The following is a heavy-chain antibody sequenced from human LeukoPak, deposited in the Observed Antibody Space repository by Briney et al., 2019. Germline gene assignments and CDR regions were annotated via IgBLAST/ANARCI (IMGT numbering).Heavy chain of an antibody. Sequence: GGSLRLSCAASGFTLSSYGMSWVRQAPGKGLEWVSAISGSGGSTYYADSVKGRFTISRDNSKNTLYLQMNSLRAEDTAVYYCAKTPFQYSSSWYFDYWGQGTLVTVSS. CDR3: AKTPFQYSSSWYFDY. J-gene: IGHJ4*02. D-gene: IGHD6-13*01. CDR2: ISGSGGST. V-gene: IGHV3-23*01. CDR1: GFTLSSYG.